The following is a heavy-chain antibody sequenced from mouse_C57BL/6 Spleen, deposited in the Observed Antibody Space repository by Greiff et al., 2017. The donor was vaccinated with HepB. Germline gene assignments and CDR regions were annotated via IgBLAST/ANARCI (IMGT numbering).Heavy chain of an antibody. V-gene: IGHV1-53*01. CDR2: INPSNGGT. J-gene: IGHJ2*01. CDR1: GYTFTSYW. Sequence: QVQLQQPGTELVKPGASVKLSCKASGYTFTSYWMHWVKQRPGQGLEWIGNINPSNGGTNYNEKFKSKATLTADKSSSTAYMQLSSLTSEDAAVYCCARGANWDGGNDFDYWGQGTTLTVSS. D-gene: IGHD4-1*01. CDR3: ARGANWDGGNDFDY.